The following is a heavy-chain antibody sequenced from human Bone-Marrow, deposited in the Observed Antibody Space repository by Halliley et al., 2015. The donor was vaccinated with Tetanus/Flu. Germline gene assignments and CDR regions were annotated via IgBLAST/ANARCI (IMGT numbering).Heavy chain of an antibody. D-gene: IGHD4-4*01. V-gene: IGHV1-18*04. CDR1: GYTFTNYG. Sequence: QLVQSGAEVKKPGASLKVSCKASGYTFTNYGISWVRQAPGQGLEWMGWISAYNGKTTYAQNLQGRVTMTTDTSTSTAYMELGGLRSDDPALYYCARREGYSNHYWGQGTLVTVSS. CDR3: ARREGYSNHY. J-gene: IGHJ4*02. CDR2: ISAYNGKT.